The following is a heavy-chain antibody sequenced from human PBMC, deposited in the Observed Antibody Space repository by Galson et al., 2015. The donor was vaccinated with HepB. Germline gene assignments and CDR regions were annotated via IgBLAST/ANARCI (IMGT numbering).Heavy chain of an antibody. Sequence: SVKVSCKASGYTFTSYGISWVRQAPGQGLEWMAWISAYNGNTNYAQKVQGRVTMTTDTSTSTAYMELRSLRSDDTAVYYCARDHQLFPRVFDYWGQGTLVTVSS. V-gene: IGHV1-18*01. CDR2: ISAYNGNT. CDR1: GYTFTSYG. CDR3: ARDHQLFPRVFDY. J-gene: IGHJ4*02. D-gene: IGHD2-2*01.